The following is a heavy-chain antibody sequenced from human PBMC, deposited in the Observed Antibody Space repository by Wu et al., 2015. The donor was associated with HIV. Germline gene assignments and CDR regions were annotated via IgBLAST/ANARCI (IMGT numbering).Heavy chain of an antibody. V-gene: IGHV1-2*02. Sequence: QVQLVQSGAEVKKPGSSVKVSCKASGGTFSSYAISWVRQAPGQGLEWMGWINPNSGGTNYAQKFQGRVTMTRDTSISTAYMELSRLRSDDTAVYYCARGVFLELVIALTTWGQGTLVHRLL. CDR1: GGTFSSYA. CDR2: INPNSGGT. J-gene: IGHJ4*02. CDR3: ARGVFLELVIALTT. D-gene: IGHD3-3*01.